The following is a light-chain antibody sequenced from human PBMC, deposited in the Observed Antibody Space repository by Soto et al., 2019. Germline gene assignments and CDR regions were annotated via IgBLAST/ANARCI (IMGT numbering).Light chain of an antibody. V-gene: IGKV1-5*01. CDR2: DAS. CDR1: QSISSY. CDR3: QQYNSYSGM. J-gene: IGKJ1*01. Sequence: DIQMTQSPSSLSASVGYRVTITCRASQSISSYLNWYQQKPGRAPKLLIFDASSLESGVPSRFSGNGSGTEFTLTISGLQPDDFASYYCQQYNSYSGMFGQGTKVDI.